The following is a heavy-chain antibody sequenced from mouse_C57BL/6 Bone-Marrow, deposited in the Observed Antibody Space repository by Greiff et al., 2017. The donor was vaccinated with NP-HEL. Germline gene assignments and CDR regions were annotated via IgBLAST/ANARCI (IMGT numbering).Heavy chain of an antibody. CDR1: GYTFTSYW. V-gene: IGHV1-59*01. CDR2: IDPSDSYT. CDR3: ARRGYYYERGWFAY. J-gene: IGHJ3*01. Sequence: QVQLQQPGAELVRPGTSVKLSCKASGYTFTSYWMHWVKQRPGQGLEWIGVIDPSDSYTNYNQKFKGKATLTVDTSSSTAYMQLSSLTSEDSAVYYCARRGYYYERGWFAYWGQGTLVTVSA. D-gene: IGHD1-1*01.